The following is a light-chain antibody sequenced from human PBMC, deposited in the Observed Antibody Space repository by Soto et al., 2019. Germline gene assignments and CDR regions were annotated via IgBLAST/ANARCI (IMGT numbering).Light chain of an antibody. CDR3: QQYNNWPPWT. CDR1: QSVSDK. CDR2: HAS. Sequence: EIVMTQSPATVSVSPGERATLSCRASQSVSDKLAWYQQKPGQAPRLLIYHASARATGIPARFSGSGSGTEFTLTISGLQSEDFAVYYCQQYNNWPPWTFGQWTKVEIK. V-gene: IGKV3-15*01. J-gene: IGKJ1*01.